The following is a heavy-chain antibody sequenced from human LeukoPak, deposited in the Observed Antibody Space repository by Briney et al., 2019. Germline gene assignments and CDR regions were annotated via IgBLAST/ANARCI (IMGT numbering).Heavy chain of an antibody. D-gene: IGHD3-9*01. CDR2: ISGSGGST. J-gene: IGHJ4*02. CDR1: GFTFSSYA. V-gene: IGHV3-23*01. CDR3: AKDVVRYYDILTGYFDY. Sequence: GGSLRLSCAASGFTFSSYAMSWVRQAPGKGLEWVSAISGSGGSTYYADSVKGRFTISRDNSKNTLYLQMNSLRAEDTAVYYCAKDVVRYYDILTGYFDYWGQGTLVTVSS.